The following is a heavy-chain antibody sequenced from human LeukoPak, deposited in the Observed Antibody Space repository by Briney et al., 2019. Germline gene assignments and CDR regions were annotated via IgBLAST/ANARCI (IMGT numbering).Heavy chain of an antibody. CDR1: GFTFCSYE. CDR2: ISSSGSTI. V-gene: IGHV3-48*03. CDR3: ARDHPVAGFDY. J-gene: IGHJ4*02. D-gene: IGHD6-19*01. Sequence: GGSLRLSCAASGFTFCSYEMNWVRQAPGKGLEGVSYISSSGSTIYYADSVKGRFTISRDNAKNSLYLQMNSLRAEDTAVYYCARDHPVAGFDYWGQGTLVTVSS.